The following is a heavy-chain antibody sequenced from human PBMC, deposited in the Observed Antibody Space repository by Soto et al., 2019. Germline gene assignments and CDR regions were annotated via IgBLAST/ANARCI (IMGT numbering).Heavy chain of an antibody. CDR1: GESFIGYY. CDR3: ARTDIVTTNWFDH. D-gene: IGHD5-12*01. Sequence: QVHLQQWGAGLLKPSETLSLTCAVYGESFIGYYWTWIRQSPGKGLEWIGEINHGGSTNYNPSLKSRVTISIDTYKNQFSLKLSSVTAADTSVYYCARTDIVTTNWFDHWGQGTLVTVSS. CDR2: INHGGST. J-gene: IGHJ5*02. V-gene: IGHV4-34*01.